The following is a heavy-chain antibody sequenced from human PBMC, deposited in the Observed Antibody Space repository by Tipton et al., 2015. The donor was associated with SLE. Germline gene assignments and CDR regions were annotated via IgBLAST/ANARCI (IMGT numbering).Heavy chain of an antibody. Sequence: TLSLTCTVSGGYISSGNNFWSWIRQPAAKGLEWSGHIYTSGSTNYNPSLKSRVTIFVDTSKSQLSLKLSSVTAVDTAVYYCARNCAGDCFGAFDVWGQGTMVSVSP. CDR1: GGYISSGNNF. V-gene: IGHV4-61*09. CDR2: IYTSGST. CDR3: ARNCAGDCFGAFDV. D-gene: IGHD2-21*01. J-gene: IGHJ3*01.